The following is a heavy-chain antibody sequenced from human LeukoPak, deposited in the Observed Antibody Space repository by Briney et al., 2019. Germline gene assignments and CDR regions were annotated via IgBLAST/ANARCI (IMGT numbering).Heavy chain of an antibody. CDR2: ISGSGSST. Sequence: GGSLRLSCAASGFTFSSYAMSWVRQAPGKGLEWVSAISGSGSSTYYADSVKGRFTISRDNSKNTLYLQMNSLRAEDTAVYYCAKDFGSIVGATSSFDYWGQGTLVTVSS. J-gene: IGHJ4*02. V-gene: IGHV3-23*01. CDR3: AKDFGSIVGATSSFDY. CDR1: GFTFSSYA. D-gene: IGHD1-26*01.